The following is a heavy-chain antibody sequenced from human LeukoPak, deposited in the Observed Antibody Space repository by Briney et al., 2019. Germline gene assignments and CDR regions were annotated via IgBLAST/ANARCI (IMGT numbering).Heavy chain of an antibody. V-gene: IGHV4-61*01. CDR2: VYYSGST. J-gene: IGHJ4*02. CDR3: ARLSGGWYGGFDY. D-gene: IGHD6-19*01. CDR1: GDSVISGLYY. Sequence: SETLSLTCSVSGDSVISGLYYWTWVRQPPGKGLEWIGYVYYSGSTYYNPSLKSRVTISVDTSKNQFSLKLSSVTAADTAVYYCARLSGGWYGGFDYWGQGTLVTVSS.